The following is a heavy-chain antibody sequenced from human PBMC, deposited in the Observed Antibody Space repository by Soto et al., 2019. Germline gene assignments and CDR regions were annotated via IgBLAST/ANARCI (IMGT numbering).Heavy chain of an antibody. V-gene: IGHV4-34*09. Sequence: PSETLSLTCAVYGLSFSGYYWSWIRQPPGKGLEWIGYIFYSGSTYYNPSLKSRVTISVDTSKNQFSLKLSSVTAADTAVYFCARAPGDYFDYWGQGTLVTVSS. CDR2: IFYSGST. CDR1: GLSFSGYY. J-gene: IGHJ4*02. CDR3: ARAPGDYFDY.